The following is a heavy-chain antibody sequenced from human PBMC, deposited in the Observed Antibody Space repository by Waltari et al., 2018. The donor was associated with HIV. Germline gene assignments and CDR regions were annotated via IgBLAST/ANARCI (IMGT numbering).Heavy chain of an antibody. J-gene: IGHJ6*02. Sequence: QVQLQQWGAGLLKPSETLSLTCPVYGGSFNGYYWLWIRQPPGKGLEWTGEVNHSGSTNNNQCIKSRGAILVDMPMNQFSLKLSAVTAADTAVYYCARGSTVTDGRNYYYYYGRDGGGQGTTVTVSS. CDR2: VNHSGST. V-gene: IGHV4-34*04. CDR3: ARGSTVTDGRNYYYYYGRDG. D-gene: IGHD4-17*01. CDR1: GGSFNGYY.